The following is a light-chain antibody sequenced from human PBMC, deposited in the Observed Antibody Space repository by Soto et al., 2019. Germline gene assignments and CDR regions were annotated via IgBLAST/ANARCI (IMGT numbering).Light chain of an antibody. J-gene: IGKJ2*01. Sequence: EIVLTQSPGTLSLSPGETATLSCRASQSVSSSYLAWYQQKPGQAPRLLVYGSYHSATGIADRFSGSGSGTDFTLTISRLEPEDFAVYYCQQYSSSYDTTLYTFGQGTKVEIK. CDR2: GSY. CDR3: QQYSSSYDTTLYT. CDR1: QSVSSSY. V-gene: IGKV3-20*01.